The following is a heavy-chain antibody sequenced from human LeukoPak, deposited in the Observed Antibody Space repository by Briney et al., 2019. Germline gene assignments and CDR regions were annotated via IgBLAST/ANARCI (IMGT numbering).Heavy chain of an antibody. CDR1: GFTFSTYE. D-gene: IGHD2-15*01. V-gene: IGHV3-48*03. J-gene: IGHJ6*04. Sequence: GGSLRLSCAVSGFTFSTYEMNWVRQAPGKGLEWLSYISSSGSSIYSADSVKGRFTISRDNAKNSLYLQMNSLRAEDTAVYYCARGLVVAATPPYSYYGMDVWGKGTTVTVSS. CDR2: ISSSGSSI. CDR3: ARGLVVAATPPYSYYGMDV.